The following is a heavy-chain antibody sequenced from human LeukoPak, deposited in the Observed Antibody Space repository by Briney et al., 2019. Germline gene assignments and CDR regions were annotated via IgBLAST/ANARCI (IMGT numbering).Heavy chain of an antibody. CDR3: ARDLRSAVNYFDY. CDR1: GCTFSSYS. J-gene: IGHJ4*02. D-gene: IGHD2-15*01. CDR2: ISSSSSTI. Sequence: GGALRLSCAASGCTFSSYSMKWLRQAPPAGREGAAYISSSSSTIYYADSVKGRFTISRDNAKNSLYLQMNSLRAEDTAVYYCARDLRSAVNYFDYWGQGTLVTVSS. V-gene: IGHV3-48*01.